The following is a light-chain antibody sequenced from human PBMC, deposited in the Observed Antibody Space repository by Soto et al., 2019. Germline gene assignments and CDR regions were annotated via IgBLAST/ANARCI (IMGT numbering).Light chain of an antibody. J-gene: IGKJ5*01. CDR2: GAS. V-gene: IGKV3-20*01. CDR1: QSVSSSY. CDR3: QQYGSSLIT. Sequence: EIVLTQSPVTLSLSPVERATLSCRASQSVSSSYLAWYQQKPGQAPRLLIYGASSRATGIPDRFSGSGSGTDFTLTISRLEPEDFAVYYCQQYGSSLITFGQGTRLEIK.